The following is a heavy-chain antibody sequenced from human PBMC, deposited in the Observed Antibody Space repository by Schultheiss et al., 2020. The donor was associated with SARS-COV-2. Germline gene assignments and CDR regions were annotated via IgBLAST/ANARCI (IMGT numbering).Heavy chain of an antibody. V-gene: IGHV3-21*01. CDR1: GFTFSSYA. Sequence: GGSLRLSCAASGFTFSSYAMSWVRQAPGKGLEWVSSISSSSSYIYYADSVKGRFTISRERGTNTLLLQMNSLRVEDTAVYFCARDPRVGATTWFDPWGQGTPVTVSS. D-gene: IGHD1-26*01. CDR2: ISSSSSYI. J-gene: IGHJ5*02. CDR3: ARDPRVGATTWFDP.